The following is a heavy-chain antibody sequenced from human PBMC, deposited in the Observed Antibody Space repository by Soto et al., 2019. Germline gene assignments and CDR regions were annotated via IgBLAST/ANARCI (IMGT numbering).Heavy chain of an antibody. J-gene: IGHJ4*02. D-gene: IGHD3-10*01. CDR1: GFTFSSYV. Sequence: EVQLLESGGGLVQPGGSLRLSCAASGFTFSSYVMSWVRQAPGKGLEWVSAISGSGGSTYYADSVKGRFTISRDNSKNTXXLQMNSLRAEDTAVYYCATLQGTYYYGSGSYYLPYWGQGALVTVSS. CDR3: ATLQGTYYYGSGSYYLPY. CDR2: ISGSGGST. V-gene: IGHV3-23*01.